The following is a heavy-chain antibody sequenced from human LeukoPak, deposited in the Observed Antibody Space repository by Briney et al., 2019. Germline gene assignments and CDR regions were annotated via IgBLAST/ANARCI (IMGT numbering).Heavy chain of an antibody. CDR1: GFTFSSYG. CDR2: MSYDGSNK. D-gene: IGHD3-3*01. J-gene: IGHJ4*02. V-gene: IGHV3-30*18. Sequence: GGSLRLSCAASGFTFSSYGMHWVRQAPGKGLEWVAVMSYDGSNKYYADSVKGRFTISRDNSKNTLYLQMNSLRAEDTAVYYCAKGVRFLEWLEYYFDYWGQGTLVTVSS. CDR3: AKGVRFLEWLEYYFDY.